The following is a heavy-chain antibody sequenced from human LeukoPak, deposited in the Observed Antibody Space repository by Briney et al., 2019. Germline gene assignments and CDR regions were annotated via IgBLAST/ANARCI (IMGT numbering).Heavy chain of an antibody. CDR3: ARITIAVGRYWYFDL. J-gene: IGHJ2*01. D-gene: IGHD2-15*01. CDR2: IYYSGST. CDR1: GGSISGYY. V-gene: IGHV4-59*01. Sequence: SETLSLTCTVSGGSISGYYWSWIRQPPGKGLEWIGYIYYSGSTNYNPSLKSRVTISVDTSKNQFSLRLSSVTAADTAVYYCARITIAVGRYWYFDLWGRGTLFTVSS.